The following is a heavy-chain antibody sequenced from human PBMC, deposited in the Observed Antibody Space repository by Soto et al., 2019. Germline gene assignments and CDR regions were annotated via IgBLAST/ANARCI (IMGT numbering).Heavy chain of an antibody. J-gene: IGHJ6*02. Sequence: PGGSLRLSCAASGFTFSSYSMNWVRQAPGKGLEWVSYISSSSSTIYYADSVKGRFTISRDNAKNSLYLQMNSLRGEDTAVYYCARDKVIAAGHYYYYGMDVWGQGTTVTVSS. CDR1: GFTFSSYS. V-gene: IGHV3-48*01. CDR3: ARDKVIAAGHYYYYGMDV. D-gene: IGHD6-13*01. CDR2: ISSSSSTI.